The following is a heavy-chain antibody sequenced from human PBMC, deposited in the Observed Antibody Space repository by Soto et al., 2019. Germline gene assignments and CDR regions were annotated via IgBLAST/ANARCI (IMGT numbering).Heavy chain of an antibody. J-gene: IGHJ4*02. D-gene: IGHD1-1*01. CDR1: GGSISSYY. CDR2: IYYSGST. CDR3: TRDGTLYFDY. Sequence: SETLSLTCTVSGGSISSYYWSWIRQPPGKGLEWIGYIYYSGSTNYNPSLKSRVTISVDTSKNQFSLKLSSVTASDTAVYYCTRDGTLYFDYWGQGTLVTVSS. V-gene: IGHV4-59*01.